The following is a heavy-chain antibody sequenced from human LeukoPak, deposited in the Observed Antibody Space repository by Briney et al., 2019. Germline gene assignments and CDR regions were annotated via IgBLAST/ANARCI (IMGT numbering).Heavy chain of an antibody. D-gene: IGHD3-10*01. CDR2: IGDSGATT. CDR3: ASFHYYGSGAYYLSY. Sequence: GGSLRLSCAASGFTLSSDAMTWVRQAPGKGLEWVSDIGDSGATTYYADSVKGRFTISRDNSKNTLYLQMSSLRAEDTAVYFCASFHYYGSGAYYLSYWGQGTLVTVSS. CDR1: GFTLSSDA. V-gene: IGHV3-23*01. J-gene: IGHJ4*02.